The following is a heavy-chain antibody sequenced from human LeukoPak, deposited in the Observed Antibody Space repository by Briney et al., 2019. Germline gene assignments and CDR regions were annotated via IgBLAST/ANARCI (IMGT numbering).Heavy chain of an antibody. CDR2: INHSGST. CDR3: ARGLGDYYGSGSA. D-gene: IGHD3-10*01. V-gene: IGHV4-34*01. J-gene: IGHJ5*02. Sequence: ASETLSLTCAVYGGSFSGYYWSWIRQPPGKGLEWIGEINHSGSTNYNLSLKSRVTISVDTSKNQFSLRLSSVTAADTAVYYCARGLGDYYGSGSAWGQGTLVTVSS. CDR1: GGSFSGYY.